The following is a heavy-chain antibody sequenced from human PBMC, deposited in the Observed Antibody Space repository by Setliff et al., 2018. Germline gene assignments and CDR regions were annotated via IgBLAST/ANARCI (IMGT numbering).Heavy chain of an antibody. V-gene: IGHV1-69*05. CDR2: IIPIFGTA. CDR1: GYSFSSNA. CDR3: ARHLPRGVQIFGVAPRFGY. J-gene: IGHJ4*02. Sequence: ASVKVSCKASGYSFSSNAFHWVRQAPGQTLEWMGRIIPIFGTANYADSVKGRFTVSRDNANSSLFLQMNSLRAEDTAVYYCARHLPRGVQIFGVAPRFGYWGQGTLVTVSS. D-gene: IGHD3-3*01.